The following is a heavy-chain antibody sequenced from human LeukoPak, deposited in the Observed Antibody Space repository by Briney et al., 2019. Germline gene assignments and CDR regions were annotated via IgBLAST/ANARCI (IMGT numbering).Heavy chain of an antibody. CDR1: GFTFSSYS. CDR2: ISSSSSYI. J-gene: IGHJ4*02. Sequence: GGSLRLSCAASGFTFSSYSMNWVRQAPGRGLEWVSSISSSSSYIYYADSVKGRFTISRDNSKNTLYLQMNSLRAEDTAVYYCAKDQWAVAGHTAIDYWGQGTLVTVSS. CDR3: AKDQWAVAGHTAIDY. D-gene: IGHD6-19*01. V-gene: IGHV3-21*04.